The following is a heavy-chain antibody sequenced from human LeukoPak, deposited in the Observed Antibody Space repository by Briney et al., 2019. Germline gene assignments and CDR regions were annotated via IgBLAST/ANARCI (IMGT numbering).Heavy chain of an antibody. V-gene: IGHV3-30*03. J-gene: IGHJ4*01. CDR1: GFTFSSYG. CDR3: ATDILTGYGYY. Sequence: GGSLRLSCAASGFTFSSYGMHWVRQAPGKGLEWVALISYHGSNKYYADSVKGRFTISRDNSRNTLYLQTNSLRAEDTAVYYCATDILTGYGYYWGQEPWSPSPQ. CDR2: ISYHGSNK. D-gene: IGHD3-9*01.